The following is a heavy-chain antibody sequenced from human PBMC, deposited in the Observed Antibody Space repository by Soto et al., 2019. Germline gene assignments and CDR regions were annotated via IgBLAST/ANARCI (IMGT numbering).Heavy chain of an antibody. CDR3: ARDNGFHHY. Sequence: HVQLQESGPGLVKPSETLSLTCTVSGDSITGYYWAWIRQPPGKGLEWIGNVYYSGSTNYNPSLKXRXTXXVDTSKNQSSLKLSSVTAADTAVYYCARDNGFHHYWGQGTLVTVSS. CDR1: GDSITGYY. J-gene: IGHJ4*02. V-gene: IGHV4-59*01. D-gene: IGHD2-8*01. CDR2: VYYSGST.